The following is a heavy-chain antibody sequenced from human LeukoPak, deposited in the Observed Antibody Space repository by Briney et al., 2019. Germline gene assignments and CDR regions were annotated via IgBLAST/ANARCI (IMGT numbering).Heavy chain of an antibody. J-gene: IGHJ4*02. D-gene: IGHD3-9*01. CDR2: ISSSSSYT. Sequence: GGSLRLSCAASGFTFSDYYMSWIRQAPGKGLEWVSYISSSSSYTNYADSVKGRFTISRDNAKNSLYLQMNSLRAEDTAVYYCARASYDILTGYYDDYWGQGTLVTVSS. CDR3: ARASYDILTGYYDDY. V-gene: IGHV3-11*06. CDR1: GFTFSDYY.